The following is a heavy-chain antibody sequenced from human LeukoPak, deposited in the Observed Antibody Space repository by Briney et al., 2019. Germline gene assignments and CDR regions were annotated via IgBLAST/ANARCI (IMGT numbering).Heavy chain of an antibody. V-gene: IGHV1-46*01. CDR1: GYTFTSYY. Sequence: GASVKVSCKASGYTFTSYYMHRVRQAPGQGLEWMGIINPSGGSTSYAQKFQGKVTMTRDTSTSTVYMELSSLRSEDTAVYYCARDCDILTGYYLHFDYWGQGTLVTVSS. D-gene: IGHD3-9*01. CDR3: ARDCDILTGYYLHFDY. CDR2: INPSGGST. J-gene: IGHJ4*02.